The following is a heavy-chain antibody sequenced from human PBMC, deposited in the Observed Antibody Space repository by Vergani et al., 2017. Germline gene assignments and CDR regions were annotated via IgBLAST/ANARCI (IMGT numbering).Heavy chain of an antibody. V-gene: IGHV4-39*01. Sequence: QLQLQESGPGLVKPSATLSLTCSVSGASIRSSNYYWGWIRQPPVKGLEWIASIYYSGSTYYNPSLKSRVTISVDTSKNQFSLKLSSVTAADTAVYVCARHSTVEWLVKLGWIDPWGQGILVTVSS. CDR2: IYYSGST. D-gene: IGHD6-19*01. CDR1: GASIRSSNYY. J-gene: IGHJ5*02. CDR3: ARHSTVEWLVKLGWIDP.